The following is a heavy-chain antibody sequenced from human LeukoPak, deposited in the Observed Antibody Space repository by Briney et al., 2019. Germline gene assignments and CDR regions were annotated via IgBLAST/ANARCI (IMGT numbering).Heavy chain of an antibody. D-gene: IGHD3-10*01. J-gene: IGHJ4*02. CDR1: GFTFSSYG. CDR3: AKGPKLLWFGELLPHDY. Sequence: GGSLRLSCAASGFTFSSYGMHWVRQAPGKGLEWVAFIRYDGSNKYYADSVKGRFTISRDNSKNTLYLQMNSLRAEDTAVYYCAKGPKLLWFGELLPHDYWGQGTLVTVSS. CDR2: IRYDGSNK. V-gene: IGHV3-30*02.